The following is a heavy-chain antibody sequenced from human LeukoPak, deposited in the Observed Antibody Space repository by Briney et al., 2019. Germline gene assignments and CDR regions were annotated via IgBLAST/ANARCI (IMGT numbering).Heavy chain of an antibody. CDR2: ISASGAAT. Sequence: GGSLRLSCAASGFSFSSSVMAWVRQAPGQGLEWVTAISASGAATYYADSVKGRFFISRDNSKNTVSLQLYSLRADDTAVYYCASNKSGCYCFDYWGQGTLVTVSS. V-gene: IGHV3-23*01. CDR1: GFSFSSSV. J-gene: IGHJ4*02. D-gene: IGHD1-26*01. CDR3: ASNKSGCYCFDY.